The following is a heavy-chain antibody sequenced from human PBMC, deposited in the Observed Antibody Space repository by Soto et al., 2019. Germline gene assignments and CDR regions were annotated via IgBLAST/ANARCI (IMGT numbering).Heavy chain of an antibody. Sequence: EVQLVESGGGLIQPGGSLRLSCAASGFTVSSNYMSWVRQAPGKGLEWVSVIYSGGGTYYADSVKGRFTISRDNSKNTLYLQMNSLRAEDTAVYSCTGDSSSSPYYYGMDVWGQGTTVSVSS. CDR3: TGDSSSSPYYYGMDV. CDR2: IYSGGGT. V-gene: IGHV3-53*01. D-gene: IGHD6-6*01. CDR1: GFTVSSNY. J-gene: IGHJ6*02.